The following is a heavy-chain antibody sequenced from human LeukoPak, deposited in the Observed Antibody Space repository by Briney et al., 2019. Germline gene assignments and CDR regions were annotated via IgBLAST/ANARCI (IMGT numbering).Heavy chain of an antibody. V-gene: IGHV4-59*01. CDR1: GGSISSYY. CDR3: ARLLTLNYYDSSGYYLSEYYYYMDV. D-gene: IGHD3-22*01. Sequence: SETLSLTCTVSGGSISSYYWSWIRQPPGKGLEWLGYIYYSGSTNYNPSLKSRVTISVDTSKNQFSLKLSSVTAADTAVYYCARLLTLNYYDSSGYYLSEYYYYMDVWGKGTTVTISS. J-gene: IGHJ6*03. CDR2: IYYSGST.